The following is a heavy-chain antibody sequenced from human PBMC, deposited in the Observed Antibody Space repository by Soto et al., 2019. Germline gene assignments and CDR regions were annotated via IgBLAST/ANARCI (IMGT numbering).Heavy chain of an antibody. D-gene: IGHD1-26*01. CDR2: IYYSGST. V-gene: IGHV4-31*03. Sequence: PSETLSLTCTVSGGSISSGGYYWSWIRQHPGKGLEWIGYIYYSGSTYYNPSLKSRVTISVDTSKNQFSLKLSSVTAADTAVYYCARDLRGATSWFDPWGQGTLVTVSS. J-gene: IGHJ5*02. CDR3: ARDLRGATSWFDP. CDR1: GGSISSGGYY.